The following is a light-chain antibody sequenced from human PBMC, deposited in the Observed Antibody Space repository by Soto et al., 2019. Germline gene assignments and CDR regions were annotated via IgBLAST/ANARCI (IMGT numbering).Light chain of an antibody. J-gene: IGKJ1*01. Sequence: DIHMTQSPSTLSASVGDRVTITCRASQSLSSRLAWYQQKPGKAPELLIYDASSLKSGVPSRFSGSESGTEFTLTISGLQPDDFGTYYCQQYNSYSRWTFGQGTKVDIK. V-gene: IGKV1-5*01. CDR3: QQYNSYSRWT. CDR1: QSLSSR. CDR2: DAS.